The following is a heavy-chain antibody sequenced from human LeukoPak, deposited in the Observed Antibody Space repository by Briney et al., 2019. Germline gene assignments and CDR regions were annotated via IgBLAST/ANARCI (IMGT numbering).Heavy chain of an antibody. CDR2: ISSSGSTI. V-gene: IGHV3-11*01. J-gene: IGHJ4*02. CDR1: GFTFSDCY. D-gene: IGHD3-22*01. CDR3: ARGPYYDSSGYYFDY. Sequence: GGSLRLSCAASGFTFSDCYMSWIRQAPGKGLEWVSYISSSGSTIYYADSVKGRFTISRDNAKNSLYLQMNSLRAEDTAVYYCARGPYYDSSGYYFDYWGQGTLVTVSS.